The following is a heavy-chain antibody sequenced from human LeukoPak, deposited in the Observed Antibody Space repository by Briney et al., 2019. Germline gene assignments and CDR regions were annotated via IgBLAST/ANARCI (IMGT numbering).Heavy chain of an antibody. Sequence: GGSLRLSCAASGFTLSDYSMNWVRQAPGKGLEWVSSLSSSSTYIHYADSVKGRFTISRDNAKNSLYLQMNSLRAEDTAVYYCARVVAGNWFDPWGQGTLVTVSS. CDR1: GFTLSDYS. V-gene: IGHV3-21*06. J-gene: IGHJ5*02. CDR3: ARVVAGNWFDP. CDR2: LSSSSTYI. D-gene: IGHD2-15*01.